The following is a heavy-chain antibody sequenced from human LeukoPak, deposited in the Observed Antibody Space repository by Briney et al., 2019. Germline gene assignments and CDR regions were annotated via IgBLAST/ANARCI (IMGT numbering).Heavy chain of an antibody. Sequence: SETLSLTCAVSGGSISSSNWWSWVRQPPGKGLEWIGEIYHSGSTNYNPSLKSRVTISVDKSKNQFSLKLSSVTATDTAVYYCARMDNWNDGGNYWGQGTLVTVSS. CDR3: ARMDNWNDGGNY. CDR2: IYHSGST. J-gene: IGHJ4*02. V-gene: IGHV4-4*02. CDR1: GGSISSSNW. D-gene: IGHD1-1*01.